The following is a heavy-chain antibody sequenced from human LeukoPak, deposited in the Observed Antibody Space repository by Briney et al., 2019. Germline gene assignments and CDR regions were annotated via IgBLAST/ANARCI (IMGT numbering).Heavy chain of an antibody. V-gene: IGHV1-69*01. Sequence: EASVKVSCKASGGTFSSYAISWVRQAPGQGLEWMGGIIPIFGTANYAQKFQGRVTITADESTSTAYMELSSLRSEDTAVYYCARDLNDYDSSATEDDYWGQGTLVTVSS. D-gene: IGHD3-22*01. CDR1: GGTFSSYA. CDR3: ARDLNDYDSSATEDDY. J-gene: IGHJ4*02. CDR2: IIPIFGTA.